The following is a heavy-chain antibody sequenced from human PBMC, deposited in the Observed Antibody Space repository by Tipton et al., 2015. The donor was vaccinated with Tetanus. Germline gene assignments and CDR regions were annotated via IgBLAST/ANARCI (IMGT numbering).Heavy chain of an antibody. CDR3: ARAHCTDGVCNFDF. CDR1: GYIFTNYW. V-gene: IGHV5-51*01. D-gene: IGHD2-8*01. Sequence: VQLVQSGGEVKKPGESLKISCKGSGYIFTNYWIGWVRQKPGKGLEWMGIIYPGDSDTRYSPSCQGQVTISVDKSIYTAYLQWSSLKASDTSVFYCARAHCTDGVCNFDFWGQGALVTVAS. CDR2: IYPGDSDT. J-gene: IGHJ4*02.